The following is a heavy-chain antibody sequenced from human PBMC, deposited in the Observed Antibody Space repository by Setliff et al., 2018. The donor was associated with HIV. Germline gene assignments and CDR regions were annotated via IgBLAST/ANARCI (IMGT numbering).Heavy chain of an antibody. V-gene: IGHV4-34*01. CDR2: INHRGST. CDR1: GGSFSGYY. CDR3: AREAARVVDF. Sequence: KTSETLSLTCAVYGGSFSGYYWSWIRQPPGKGLEWIGEINHRGSTNYNPSLKSRVTISVETSKNQFSLKLNPVTAADTAVYYCAREAARVVDFWGQGTLVTVSS. D-gene: IGHD6-25*01. J-gene: IGHJ4*02.